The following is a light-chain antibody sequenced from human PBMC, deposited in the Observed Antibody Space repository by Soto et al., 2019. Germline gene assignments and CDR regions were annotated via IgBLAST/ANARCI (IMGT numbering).Light chain of an antibody. V-gene: IGLV2-14*01. CDR2: DVS. Sequence: QSVLTQPASVSGSPGQSITFSCTGTSSDLGGYNYVSWYQQHPGKAPKLVIYDVSNRPSGVSNRFSGSKSGNTASLTISGLQADDEADYYCISYTTTSTLVFGGGTKLTVL. J-gene: IGLJ2*01. CDR3: ISYTTTSTLV. CDR1: SSDLGGYNY.